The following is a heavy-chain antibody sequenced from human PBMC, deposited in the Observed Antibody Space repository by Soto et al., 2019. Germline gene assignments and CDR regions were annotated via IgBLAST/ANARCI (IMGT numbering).Heavy chain of an antibody. CDR3: SGCSGGACHQSYGMDV. J-gene: IGHJ6*02. V-gene: IGHV3-21*01. CDR1: GFTFSSCT. Sequence: EVHLVESGGGLVKPGGSLRLSCAVSGFTFSSCTMNWVRQAPGKGLEWVSSISPSTSHIYYADSVKGRFTISRDNAKNSLFLQMNSLRAEATAVYYCSGCSGGACHQSYGMDVWGQGTTVSVSS. CDR2: ISPSTSHI. D-gene: IGHD2-15*01.